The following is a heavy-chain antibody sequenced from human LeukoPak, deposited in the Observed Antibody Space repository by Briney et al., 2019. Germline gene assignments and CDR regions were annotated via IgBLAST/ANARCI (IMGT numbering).Heavy chain of an antibody. D-gene: IGHD2-2*01. J-gene: IGHJ4*02. CDR1: GFTFSSYA. V-gene: IGHV3-23*01. CDR3: ANNVVVVPAATPHHLDY. Sequence: PGRSLRLSCAASGFTFSSYAMSWVRQAPGKGLEWVSAISGSGGSTYYADSMKGRFTISRDNSKNTLYLQMNSLRAEDTAVYYCANNVVVVPAATPHHLDYWGQGTLVTVSS. CDR2: ISGSGGST.